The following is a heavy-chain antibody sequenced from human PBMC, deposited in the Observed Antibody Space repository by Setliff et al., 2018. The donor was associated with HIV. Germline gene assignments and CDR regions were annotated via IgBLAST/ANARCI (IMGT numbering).Heavy chain of an antibody. D-gene: IGHD6-19*01. CDR2: IYWDDDK. Sequence: SGPTLVNPTQTLTLTCTFSGFSLSTSGVGVGWIRQPPGKALEWLALIYWDDDKRYSPSLKSRLTITKDTSKNQVVLTMTNMDPVDTATYYCAHRPRYSIGWYASGYFDYWGQGTLVTVSS. CDR3: AHRPRYSIGWYASGYFDY. J-gene: IGHJ4*02. CDR1: GFSLSTSGVG. V-gene: IGHV2-5*02.